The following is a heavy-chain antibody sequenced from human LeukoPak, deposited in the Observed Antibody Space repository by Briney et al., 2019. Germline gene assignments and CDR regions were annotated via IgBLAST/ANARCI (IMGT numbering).Heavy chain of an antibody. CDR1: GGIFTSYA. Sequence: VASVTVSFKASGGIFTSYALGWVRQAPGQGLEWMGWIIPILGIVYYAQKFQGRITITGDESTNTAYMELSSLRSYDTAVYYCARVVLWFGESGRYYFDYWGQGTLVTVSS. CDR2: IIPILGIV. CDR3: ARVVLWFGESGRYYFDY. J-gene: IGHJ4*02. D-gene: IGHD3-10*01. V-gene: IGHV1-69*13.